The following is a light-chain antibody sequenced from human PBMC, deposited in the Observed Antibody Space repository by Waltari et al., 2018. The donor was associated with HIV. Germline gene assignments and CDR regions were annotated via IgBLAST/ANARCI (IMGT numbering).Light chain of an antibody. CDR2: DTS. Sequence: QAVVTQEPSLTVSPGGTVTLTCCSSTGDFPRGPYPYWVQQKPGQAPRTLIYDTSNKHSVTPARFAASLRGGKAALTLAGAQPEDEAEYYCLLSYSGARVFGGGTKLTVL. CDR3: LLSYSGARV. CDR1: TGDFPRGPY. J-gene: IGLJ3*02. V-gene: IGLV7-46*01.